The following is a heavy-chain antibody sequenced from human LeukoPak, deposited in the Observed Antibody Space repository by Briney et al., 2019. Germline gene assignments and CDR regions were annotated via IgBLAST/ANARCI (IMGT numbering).Heavy chain of an antibody. CDR2: ISGSGGIT. D-gene: IGHD2-15*01. CDR1: GFTFSSYA. CDR3: VKDLRAASAGWDLRGLDY. V-gene: IGHV3-64D*06. J-gene: IGHJ4*02. Sequence: PGGSLRLSCSASGFTFSSYAMHWVRQAPGKGLEYVSAISGSGGITYCADSVKGRFTISRDNSKDTLFLQMRSLRGEDTAVYYCVKDLRAASAGWDLRGLDYWGQGTLVTVSS.